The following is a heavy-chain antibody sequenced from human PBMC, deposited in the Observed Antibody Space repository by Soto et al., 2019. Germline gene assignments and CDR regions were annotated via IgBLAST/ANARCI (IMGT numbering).Heavy chain of an antibody. CDR1: GGSFSGYY. D-gene: IGHD3-3*01. Sequence: SETLSLTCAVSGGSFSGYYWSWIRQPPGKGLEWIGEINHSGSTNYNPSLKSRVTISVDTSKNQFSLKLSSVTAADTAVYYCARSYDFWSGYYRGPRFDPWGQGTLVTVSS. J-gene: IGHJ5*02. V-gene: IGHV4-34*01. CDR2: INHSGST. CDR3: ARSYDFWSGYYRGPRFDP.